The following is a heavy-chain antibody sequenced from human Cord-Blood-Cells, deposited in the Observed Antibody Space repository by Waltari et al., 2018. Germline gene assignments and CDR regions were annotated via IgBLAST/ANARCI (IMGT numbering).Heavy chain of an antibody. Sequence: QAQLVQSGAEGKKPGASVKVAGNASGYTFTRSGNSWVRQAPGQGLEWMGWISAYNGNTNYAQKLQGRVTMTTDTSTSTAYMELRSLRSDDTAVYYCAREGSSSSSTFDYWGQGTLVTVSS. CDR3: AREGSSSSSTFDY. V-gene: IGHV1-18*01. CDR2: ISAYNGNT. D-gene: IGHD6-6*01. CDR1: GYTFTRSG. J-gene: IGHJ4*02.